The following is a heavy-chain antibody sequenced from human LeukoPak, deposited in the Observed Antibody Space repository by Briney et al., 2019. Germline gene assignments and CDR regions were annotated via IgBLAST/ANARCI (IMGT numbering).Heavy chain of an antibody. Sequence: SETLPLTCTVSGGSISSFYWSWIRQPPGKGLEWIGSIYYSGSTNYNPSLKSRVTISVDTSKNQFSLKLSSVTAADTAVYYCARDVSRSSGYYGATFDYWGQGTLVTVSS. CDR1: GGSISSFY. CDR3: ARDVSRSSGYYGATFDY. J-gene: IGHJ4*02. CDR2: IYYSGST. D-gene: IGHD3-22*01. V-gene: IGHV4-59*01.